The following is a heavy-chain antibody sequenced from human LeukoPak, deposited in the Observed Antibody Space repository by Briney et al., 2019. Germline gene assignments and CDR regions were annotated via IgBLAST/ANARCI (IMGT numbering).Heavy chain of an antibody. D-gene: IGHD3-22*01. CDR2: ISSSSSYM. CDR1: GFTFSNYA. CDR3: PRDPGLLPIFPYSFAS. Sequence: GGSLRLSCAASGFTFSNYAMHWVRQAPGKGLEWVSSISSSSSYMYYADSMRGRFTISRDSAQNSLYLQMNGLKAEDKAVYYCPRDPGLLPIFPYSFASWGKGTLVTVS. V-gene: IGHV3-21*01. J-gene: IGHJ4*02.